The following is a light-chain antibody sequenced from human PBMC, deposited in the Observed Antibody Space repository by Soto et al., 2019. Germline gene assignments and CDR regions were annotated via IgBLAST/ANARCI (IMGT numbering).Light chain of an antibody. CDR1: SSDIGGYDY. J-gene: IGLJ1*01. Sequence: QSALTQPASVSGSPGQSITISCTGTSSDIGGYDYVSWYQQHPGKVPKLMIFEVSNRPSGVSYRFSGSKSGNTASLTISGLHAEDEADYYCSSYTGSSTLYVFGTGTKVTVL. CDR3: SSYTGSSTLYV. V-gene: IGLV2-14*01. CDR2: EVS.